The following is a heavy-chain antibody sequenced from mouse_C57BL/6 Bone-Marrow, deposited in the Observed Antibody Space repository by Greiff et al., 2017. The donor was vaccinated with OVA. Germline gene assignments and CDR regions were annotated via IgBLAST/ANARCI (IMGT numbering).Heavy chain of an antibody. V-gene: IGHV5-17*01. J-gene: IGHJ3*01. CDR1: GFTFSDYG. CDR3: ARHGRVSWFAY. D-gene: IGHD1-1*01. CDR2: ISSGSSTI. Sequence: DVMLVESGGGLVKPGGSLKLSCAASGFTFSDYGMHWVRQAPEKGLEWVAYISSGSSTIYYADTVKGRFTISRDNAKNTLFLQMTSLRSEDTAMYYCARHGRVSWFAYWGQGTLVTVSA.